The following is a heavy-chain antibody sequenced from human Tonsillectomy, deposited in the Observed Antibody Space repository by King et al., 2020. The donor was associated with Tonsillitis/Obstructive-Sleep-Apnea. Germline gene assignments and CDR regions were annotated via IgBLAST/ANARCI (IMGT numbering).Heavy chain of an antibody. V-gene: IGHV1-69*09. D-gene: IGHD2-2*01. Sequence: QLVQSGAEVKKPGSSVKVSCKASGGTFSSYAISWVRQAPGQGLEWMGRIIPILGIANYAQKFQGRVTITADKSTSTAYMELSSLRSEDTAVYYCARENGSRTSGLYYYYYMDVWGKGTTVTVSS. CDR3: ARENGSRTSGLYYYYYMDV. CDR2: IIPILGIA. CDR1: GGTFSSYA. J-gene: IGHJ6*03.